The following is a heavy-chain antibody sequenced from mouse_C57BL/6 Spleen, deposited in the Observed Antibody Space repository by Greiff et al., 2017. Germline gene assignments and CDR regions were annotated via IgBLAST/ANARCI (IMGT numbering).Heavy chain of an antibody. Sequence: VQLQQPGAELVRPGSSVKLSCKASGYTFTSYWMHWVKQRPIQGLEWIGNIDPSDSETHYNQKFKDKATLTVDKSSSTAYMQLSSLTSEDSAVYYCAGGYGSSYENYFDYWGQGTTLTVSS. J-gene: IGHJ2*01. CDR3: AGGYGSSYENYFDY. CDR1: GYTFTSYW. D-gene: IGHD1-1*01. V-gene: IGHV1-52*01. CDR2: IDPSDSET.